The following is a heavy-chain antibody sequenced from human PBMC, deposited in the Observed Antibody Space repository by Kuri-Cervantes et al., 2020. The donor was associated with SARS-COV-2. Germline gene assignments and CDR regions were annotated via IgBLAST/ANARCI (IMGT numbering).Heavy chain of an antibody. CDR1: GFRFSNYN. Sequence: GGFLRLSCVASGFRFSNYNLNWVRQAPGKGLEWVSTISSGSDYIYYGDSVKGRFTISRDNAENSLYLQMNSLRVGDTAVYYCTRDRGYCSGGGCYSTGFSFDYWGQGALVTVSS. V-gene: IGHV3-21*01. CDR3: TRDRGYCSGGGCYSTGFSFDY. CDR2: ISSGSDYI. D-gene: IGHD2-15*01. J-gene: IGHJ4*02.